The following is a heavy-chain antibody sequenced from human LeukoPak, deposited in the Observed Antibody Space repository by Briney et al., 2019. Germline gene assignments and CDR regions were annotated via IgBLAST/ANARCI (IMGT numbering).Heavy chain of an antibody. CDR3: ARYGSRRAFDI. Sequence: GGSLRLSCAASGFTFNNHALSWVRQAPGKGLEWVSGLSGSGANTHYADSVKGRFTISRDNSKNSLHLQMNSLRDEDTAVYYCARYGSRRAFDIWGQGTMVTVSS. J-gene: IGHJ3*02. CDR2: LSGSGANT. V-gene: IGHV3-23*01. CDR1: GFTFNNHA. D-gene: IGHD3-10*01.